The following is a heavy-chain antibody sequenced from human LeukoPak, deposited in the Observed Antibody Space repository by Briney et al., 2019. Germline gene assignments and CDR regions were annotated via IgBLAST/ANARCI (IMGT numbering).Heavy chain of an antibody. CDR1: GFTFSSYS. CDR2: ISSGSSYT. J-gene: IGHJ4*02. Sequence: GGSLRLSCAAPGFTFSSYSMNWVRQAPGKGLEWVSSISSGSSYTYFADSVKGRFTISRDNAKNSLYLQMNSLRAEDTAVYYCARGDKYIAFSPPLQGFDYWGQGTLVTVSS. D-gene: IGHD3-3*02. CDR3: ARGDKYIAFSPPLQGFDY. V-gene: IGHV3-21*01.